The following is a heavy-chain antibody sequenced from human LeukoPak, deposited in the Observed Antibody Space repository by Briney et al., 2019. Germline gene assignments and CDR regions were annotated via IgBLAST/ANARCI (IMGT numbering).Heavy chain of an antibody. CDR1: GYSFTNYW. Sequence: GESLKISCKGSGYSFTNYWIAWVRQMPGKGLEWMGLIYPADSDTRYSPSFQGQVTISADKSISTAYLQWSSLKASDTAMYYCARQTVANSFVNNWFFDLWGRGTLVTVSS. CDR3: ARQTVANSFVNNWFFDL. V-gene: IGHV5-51*01. CDR2: IYPADSDT. D-gene: IGHD4-11*01. J-gene: IGHJ2*01.